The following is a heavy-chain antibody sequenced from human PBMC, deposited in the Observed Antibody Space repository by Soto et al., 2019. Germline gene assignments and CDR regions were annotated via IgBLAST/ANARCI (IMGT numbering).Heavy chain of an antibody. CDR2: IYYSGST. J-gene: IGHJ4*02. CDR1: GGSISSYY. D-gene: IGHD4-17*01. Sequence: SETLSLTCTVSGGSISSYYWSWIRQPPGKGLEWIGYIYYSGSTNYNPSLKSRVTISVDTSKNQFSLKLSSVTAADTSVYYCARAYGDYVFDYWGQGTLVTVSS. V-gene: IGHV4-59*01. CDR3: ARAYGDYVFDY.